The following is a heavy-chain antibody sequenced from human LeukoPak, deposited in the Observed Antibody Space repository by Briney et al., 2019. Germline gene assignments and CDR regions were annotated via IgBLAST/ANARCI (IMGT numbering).Heavy chain of an antibody. D-gene: IGHD5-12*01. Sequence: GGSLRLSCAASGFTLITYWMSWVRQAPGKGLEWVASIKQDGSDKYSVDSVKGRFTISRDNAKNSLYLQMNSLRAEDTAVYYCARGRSGYDHWGQGTLVTVSS. J-gene: IGHJ4*02. CDR1: GFTLITYW. CDR3: ARGRSGYDH. V-gene: IGHV3-7*01. CDR2: IKQDGSDK.